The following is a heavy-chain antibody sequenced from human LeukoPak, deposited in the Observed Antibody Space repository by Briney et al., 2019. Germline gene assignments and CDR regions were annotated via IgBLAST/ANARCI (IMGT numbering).Heavy chain of an antibody. J-gene: IGHJ4*02. V-gene: IGHV3-23*01. CDR3: AKDTGQWPVRTFDY. Sequence: GGSLRLSCAASGFTFSSYAMTWVRQAPGKGLEWVSGISYSGATKYYADSVKGRFTISRDNSKNTLYLQMSSLRAEDTAVYYCAKDTGQWPVRTFDYWGQGTLVTVSS. CDR2: ISYSGATK. D-gene: IGHD6-19*01. CDR1: GFTFSSYA.